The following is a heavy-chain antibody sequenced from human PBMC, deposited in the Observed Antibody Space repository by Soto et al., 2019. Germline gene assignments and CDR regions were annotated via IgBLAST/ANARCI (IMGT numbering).Heavy chain of an antibody. CDR2: IKQDGSEK. J-gene: IGHJ3*02. D-gene: IGHD2-15*01. CDR3: ASSFRYCSGGSCAGPDAFDI. Sequence: GGSLRLSCAASGFTFSSYWMSWVRQAPGKGLEWVANIKQDGSEKYYVDSVKGRFTISRDNAKNSLYLQMNCLRAEDTAVYYCASSFRYCSGGSCAGPDAFDIWGQGTMVTVSS. CDR1: GFTFSSYW. V-gene: IGHV3-7*01.